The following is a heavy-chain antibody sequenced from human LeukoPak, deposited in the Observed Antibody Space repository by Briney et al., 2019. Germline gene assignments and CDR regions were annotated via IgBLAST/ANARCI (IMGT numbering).Heavy chain of an antibody. D-gene: IGHD6-13*01. J-gene: IGHJ4*02. Sequence: PRASVKVSCKAFGYTFTDYYMHWVRQAPGQGLEWMGWINPNSGGTNYAQKFQGRVTMTRDTSISTAYMKLSRLRSDDTAVFYCAREEVIAAAGPTLDYWGKGALVTVSS. CDR3: AREEVIAAAGPTLDY. CDR2: INPNSGGT. CDR1: GYTFTDYY. V-gene: IGHV1-2*02.